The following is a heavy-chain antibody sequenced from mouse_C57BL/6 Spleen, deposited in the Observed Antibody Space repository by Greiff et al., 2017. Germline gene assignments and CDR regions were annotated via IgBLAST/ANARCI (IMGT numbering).Heavy chain of an antibody. V-gene: IGHV1-66*01. CDR3: ATGTFYFDY. CDR2: IYPGSGNT. D-gene: IGHD4-1*01. J-gene: IGHJ2*01. Sequence: VKLQESGPELVKPGASVKISCKASGYSFTSYYIHWVKQRPGQGLEWIGWIYPGSGNTKYNEKFKGKATLTADTSSSTAYMQLSSLTSEDSAVYYCATGTFYFDYWGQGTTLTVSS. CDR1: GYSFTSYY.